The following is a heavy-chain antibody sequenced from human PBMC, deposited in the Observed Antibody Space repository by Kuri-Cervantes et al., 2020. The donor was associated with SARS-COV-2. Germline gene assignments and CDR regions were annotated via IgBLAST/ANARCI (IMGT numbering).Heavy chain of an antibody. CDR1: GGSISSSSYY. J-gene: IGHJ4*02. D-gene: IGHD1-26*01. CDR3: ARSEWELPKFDY. V-gene: IGHV4-39*01. Sequence: GSLRLSCTVSGGSISSSSYYWGWIRQPPGKGLEWIGSIYYSGSTYYNPSLKSRVTISVDTSKNQFSLKLSSVTAADTAVYYCARSEWELPKFDYWGQGTRVTVSS. CDR2: IYYSGST.